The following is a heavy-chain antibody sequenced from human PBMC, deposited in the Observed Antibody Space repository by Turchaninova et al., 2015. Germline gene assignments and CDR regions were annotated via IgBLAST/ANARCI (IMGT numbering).Heavy chain of an antibody. V-gene: IGHV3-7*01. Sequence: LVRQAPGKGLEWVANIKQDGSDKYYVDSVKGRVTISGDNAKNSLYLQMNSLRADDTAIYYCARDWPAARFGYWGQGTLVTVSS. CDR3: ARDWPAARFGY. J-gene: IGHJ4*02. CDR2: IKQDGSDK. D-gene: IGHD2-2*01.